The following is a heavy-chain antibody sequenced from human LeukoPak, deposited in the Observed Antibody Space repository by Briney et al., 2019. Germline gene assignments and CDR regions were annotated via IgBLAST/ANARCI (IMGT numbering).Heavy chain of an antibody. CDR2: ISGSGGRT. J-gene: IGHJ4*02. D-gene: IGHD6-13*01. CDR1: RLTFSDYA. V-gene: IGHV3-23*01. CDR3: AKDRRAAAGPPYYFDN. Sequence: RSGGSLRLSCAASRLTFSDYAMTWVRQAPGKGLQWVSTISGSGGRTYYTDSVKGRFTVSRDNSKNTLYLQMKSLRAEDAAVYYCAKDRRAAAGPPYYFDNWGQGTLVTVSS.